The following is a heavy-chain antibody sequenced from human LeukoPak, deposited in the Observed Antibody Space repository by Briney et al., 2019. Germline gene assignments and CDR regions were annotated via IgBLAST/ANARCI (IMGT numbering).Heavy chain of an antibody. Sequence: GESLKISCKTSGYTFTSYWIGWVRQMPGKGLEWMGIIYPGDSDTRYSPSFQGQVTISADKSISTAYLQWSSLKASDTAMYYCARRHSGYDYFFDYWGQGTLVTVSS. V-gene: IGHV5-51*01. CDR3: ARRHSGYDYFFDY. D-gene: IGHD5-12*01. J-gene: IGHJ4*02. CDR2: IYPGDSDT. CDR1: GYTFTSYW.